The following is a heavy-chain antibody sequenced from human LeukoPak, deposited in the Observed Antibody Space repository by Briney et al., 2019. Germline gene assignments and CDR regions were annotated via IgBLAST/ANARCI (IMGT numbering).Heavy chain of an antibody. CDR1: GFTFSSYA. J-gene: IGHJ4*02. CDR3: AKDKDVWGSYRSPDY. CDR2: ISGSGGST. Sequence: GGSLRLSCAASGFTFSSYAMSWVRQAPGKGLEWVSAISGSGGSTYYADSVKGRFTISRDNSKSTLYLQMNSLRAEDTAVYYCAKDKDVWGSYRSPDYWGQGTLVTVSS. D-gene: IGHD3-16*02. V-gene: IGHV3-23*01.